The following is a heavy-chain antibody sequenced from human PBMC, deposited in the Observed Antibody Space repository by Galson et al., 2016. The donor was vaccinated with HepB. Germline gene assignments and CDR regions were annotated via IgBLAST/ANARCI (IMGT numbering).Heavy chain of an antibody. CDR3: ARVFLGDCSSDRCYSGWFDP. CDR2: IYYSGDT. Sequence: SETLSLTCSVSGGSINSSHYYYWGWIRQPPGKGLEWIGSIYYSGDTYHHPSLKSRATLSLDTSKNQVSLKLTSVTAADTAVYYCARVFLGDCSSDRCYSGWFDPWGQGTLVTVSS. CDR1: GGSINSSHYYY. J-gene: IGHJ5*02. D-gene: IGHD3-16*01. V-gene: IGHV4-39*07.